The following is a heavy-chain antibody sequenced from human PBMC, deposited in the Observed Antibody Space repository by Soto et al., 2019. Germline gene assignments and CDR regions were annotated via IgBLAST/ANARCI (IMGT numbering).Heavy chain of an antibody. CDR1: GFTFSSYG. D-gene: IGHD2-2*01. J-gene: IGHJ4*02. V-gene: IGHV3-33*01. Sequence: VGSLRLSCAASGFTFSSYGMHWVRQAPGKGLEWVAVIWYDGSNKYYADSVKGRFTISRDNSKNTLYLQMNSLRAEDTAVYYCARAYCSSTSCPRNYFDYWGQGTLVTVSS. CDR2: IWYDGSNK. CDR3: ARAYCSSTSCPRNYFDY.